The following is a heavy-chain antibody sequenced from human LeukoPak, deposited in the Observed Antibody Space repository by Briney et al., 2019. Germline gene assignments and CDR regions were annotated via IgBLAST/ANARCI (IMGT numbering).Heavy chain of an antibody. V-gene: IGHV3-21*01. J-gene: IGHJ4*02. Sequence: KSGGSLRLSCAASGFTFSSYSMNWARQAPGKGLEWVSSISSSSSYIYYADSVKGRFTISRDNAENSLYLQMNSLRAEDTAMYYCAREGVSGSYLIYWGQGTLVTVSS. CDR3: AREGVSGSYLIY. D-gene: IGHD1-26*01. CDR1: GFTFSSYS. CDR2: ISSSSSYI.